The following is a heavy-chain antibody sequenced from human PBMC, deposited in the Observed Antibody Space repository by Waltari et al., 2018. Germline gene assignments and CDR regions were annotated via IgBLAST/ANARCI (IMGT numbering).Heavy chain of an antibody. Sequence: QVQLQESGPGLVKPSQTLSLTCTVSGGSISSGGYYWSWIRPHPGKGLEWIGYIYYSGSTYYNPSLKSLVTISVDTSKNQFSLKLSSVTAADTAVYYCARDSGGDRGNWYFDLWGRGTLVTVSS. CDR1: GGSISSGGYY. CDR3: ARDSGGDRGNWYFDL. D-gene: IGHD2-21*02. V-gene: IGHV4-31*01. J-gene: IGHJ2*01. CDR2: IYYSGST.